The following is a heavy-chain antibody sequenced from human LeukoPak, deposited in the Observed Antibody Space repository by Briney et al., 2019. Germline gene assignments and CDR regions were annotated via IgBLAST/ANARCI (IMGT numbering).Heavy chain of an antibody. J-gene: IGHJ4*02. V-gene: IGHV3-30*02. D-gene: IGHD4/OR15-4a*01. CDR1: GFTFNSYA. CDR3: ARGYGENYLNY. Sequence: GRSLRLSCEASGFTFNSYAMHWVRQVPGKGLQWVAFIRYDGSDKYYADSVKGRFTISRDNSKNTLYLQLNSLIPDDMAVYYCARGYGENYLNYWGQGTLVTVST. CDR2: IRYDGSDK.